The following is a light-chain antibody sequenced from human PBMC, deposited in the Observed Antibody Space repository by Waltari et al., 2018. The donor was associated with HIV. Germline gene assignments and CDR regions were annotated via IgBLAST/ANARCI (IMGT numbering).Light chain of an antibody. CDR1: QSVLYSYNNKNY. Sequence: DIVMTQSPDSLAVSLGERATINCKSSQSVLYSYNNKNYLAWYQQKPGPPPKLLIYWASTRESGVPDRFSGSGSGTDFTLTISSLQAEDVAVYYCQQYYSTLALTFGGGTKVEIK. V-gene: IGKV4-1*01. J-gene: IGKJ4*01. CDR3: QQYYSTLALT. CDR2: WAS.